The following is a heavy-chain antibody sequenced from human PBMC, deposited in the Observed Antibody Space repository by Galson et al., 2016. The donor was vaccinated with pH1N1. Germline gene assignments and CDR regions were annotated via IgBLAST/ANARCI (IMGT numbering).Heavy chain of an antibody. CDR3: VRDHLWAFDH. CDR1: GFIFSDYA. D-gene: IGHD1-26*01. J-gene: IGHJ4*02. CDR2: IRGRGTDI. Sequence: SLRLSCAASGFIFSDYAMNWVRQAPGKGLEWISYIRGRGTDIYYADSVRGRFTISRDDAKNSLYLQMSSLRAEDTARYYCVRDHLWAFDHWGQGVQVTVSS. V-gene: IGHV3-48*03.